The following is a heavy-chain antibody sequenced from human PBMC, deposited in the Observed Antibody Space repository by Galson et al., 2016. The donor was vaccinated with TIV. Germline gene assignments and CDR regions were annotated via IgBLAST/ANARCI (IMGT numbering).Heavy chain of an antibody. D-gene: IGHD3-16*01. CDR2: IFPNDSDI. CDR3: ARMSLLGALDA. CDR1: GYNFRSYW. J-gene: IGHJ3*01. V-gene: IGHV5-51*03. Sequence: QSGAEVKKPGESLKISCKDSGYNFRSYWIAWVRQMPGKGFEWLGIIFPNDSDIRYSPYFRGLVTMSADKSTSTAYLQCSSLKASDTAMYYCARMSLLGALDAWGQGTMVIVSS.